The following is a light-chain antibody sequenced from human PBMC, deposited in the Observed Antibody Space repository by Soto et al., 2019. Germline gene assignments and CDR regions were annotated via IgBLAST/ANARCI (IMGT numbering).Light chain of an antibody. Sequence: IVMTQSPDSLAVSLGERATINCKSSQSVLYSSNTKNYLAWYQQRPGQPPKLLIYWASTRESGVPDRFSGSGSGTDFTLTITSLQADDVAVYYCQQYESTPPTFGQGTKLEIK. CDR1: QSVLYSSNTKNY. J-gene: IGKJ2*01. CDR3: QQYESTPPT. V-gene: IGKV4-1*01. CDR2: WAS.